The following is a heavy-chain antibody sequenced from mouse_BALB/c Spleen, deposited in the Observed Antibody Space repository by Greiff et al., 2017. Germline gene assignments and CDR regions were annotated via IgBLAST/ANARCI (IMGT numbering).Heavy chain of an antibody. D-gene: IGHD2-4*01. V-gene: IGHV1-7*01. Sequence: VQLQESGAELAQPGASVKMSCKASGYTFTSYWMHWVKQRPGQGLEWIGYINPSTGYTEYNQKFKDKATLTADKSSSTAYMQLSSLTSEDSAVYYCASYDDYDSWFAYWGQGTLVTVSA. CDR1: GYTFTSYW. CDR3: ASYDDYDSWFAY. CDR2: INPSTGYT. J-gene: IGHJ3*01.